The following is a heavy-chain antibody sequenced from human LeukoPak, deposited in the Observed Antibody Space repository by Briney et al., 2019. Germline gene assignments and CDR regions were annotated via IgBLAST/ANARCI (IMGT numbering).Heavy chain of an antibody. Sequence: SSETLSLTCTVSGGSISSSYYYWGWIRQPPGKGLEWIGSIYYSGRTFYNPSLKSRVTISLDKSKNQFSLKLSSVTAADTAVYYCARGPSYIVYWGQGTLVTVSS. J-gene: IGHJ4*02. CDR3: ARGPSYIVY. CDR2: IYYSGRT. V-gene: IGHV4-39*07. CDR1: GGSISSSYYY.